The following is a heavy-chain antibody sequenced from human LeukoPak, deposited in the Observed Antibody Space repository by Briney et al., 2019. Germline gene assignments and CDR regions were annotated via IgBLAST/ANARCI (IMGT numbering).Heavy chain of an antibody. CDR2: ISGSGGST. Sequence: GGSPRLSCAASGFTFSSYAMSWVRQAPAKGLESVSAISGSGGSTYYADSVKGRFTISRDNSKNTLYLQMNSLRAEDTAVYYCAKDYYDSSGYWSSGDAFDIWGQGTMVTVSS. J-gene: IGHJ3*02. CDR3: AKDYYDSSGYWSSGDAFDI. D-gene: IGHD3-22*01. CDR1: GFTFSSYA. V-gene: IGHV3-23*01.